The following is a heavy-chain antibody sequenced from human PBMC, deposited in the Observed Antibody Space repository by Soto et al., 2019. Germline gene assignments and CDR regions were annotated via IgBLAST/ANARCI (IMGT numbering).Heavy chain of an antibody. CDR2: INGGSGNT. J-gene: IGHJ4*02. D-gene: IGHD3-10*01. CDR3: ERVAPWGNSAGDYYIQHYDS. V-gene: IGHV1-3*01. Sequence: ASVKVSCKSSGFTFTSYAIHWLRQAPGQRPQWMGWINGGSGNTKYSQEFQGRVTFTRDTFATTAYLELSSLRSEDTAVYYCERVAPWGNSAGDYYIQHYDSWGQGTPVTVSS. CDR1: GFTFTSYA.